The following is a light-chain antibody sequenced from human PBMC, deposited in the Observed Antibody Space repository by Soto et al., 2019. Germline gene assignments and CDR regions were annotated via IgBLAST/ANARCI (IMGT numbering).Light chain of an antibody. CDR3: QQGSYWPPLYT. CDR1: QSVSNY. CDR2: DAS. J-gene: IGKJ2*01. V-gene: IGKV3-11*01. Sequence: EIVLTQSPATLSLSPGERATLSCRASQSVSNYLAWYQQKPGQAPRLLIYDASNRATGIPARFSGSGSGTDFTLTISSLAPEDFAVYYCQQGSYWPPLYTFGQGTKLEIK.